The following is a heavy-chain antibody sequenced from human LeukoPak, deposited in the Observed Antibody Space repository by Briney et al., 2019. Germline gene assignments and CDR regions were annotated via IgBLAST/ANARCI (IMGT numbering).Heavy chain of an antibody. V-gene: IGHV1-18*01. J-gene: IGHJ6*03. CDR3: ARAEDYPVGYYYYMDV. CDR2: ISAYNGNT. Sequence: ASVKVSCKASGYTFTSYGISWVRQAPGQGLEWMGWISAYNGNTNYAQKLQGRVTMTTDTSTSTAYMELRSLRSDDTAVYYCARAEDYPVGYYYYMDVWGKGTTVTVSS. D-gene: IGHD4-11*01. CDR1: GYTFTSYG.